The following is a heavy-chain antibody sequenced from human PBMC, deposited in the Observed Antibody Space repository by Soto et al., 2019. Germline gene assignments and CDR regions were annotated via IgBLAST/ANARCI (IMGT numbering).Heavy chain of an antibody. CDR2: ISGRGDST. J-gene: IGHJ4*02. D-gene: IGHD2-15*01. CDR3: VKGTVQSCSVSRCYPLDH. CDR1: GFAFSSYG. Sequence: EVQLSVSGGGLVQPGGSLRLSCAASGFAFSSYGMTWVRQAPGKGLECVSIISGRGDSTVYADSVKGRFTMSRDNSQNTLHLQMNSLRVEDTAEYYCVKGTVQSCSVSRCYPLDHWGQGALVTVSS. V-gene: IGHV3-23*01.